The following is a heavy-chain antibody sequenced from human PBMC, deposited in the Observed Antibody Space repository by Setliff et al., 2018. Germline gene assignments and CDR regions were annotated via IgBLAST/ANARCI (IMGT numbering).Heavy chain of an antibody. V-gene: IGHV4-59*08. CDR2: INHSGST. Sequence: SLTCTVSGGSISSDYWSWIRQPPGKGLEWIGKINHSGSTNYNPSLKSRVTILIDKSKNQFSLNLTTVTAADTAVYDCARARSLDFDYWGQGMLVTVSS. CDR1: GGSISSDY. J-gene: IGHJ4*02. CDR3: ARARSLDFDY.